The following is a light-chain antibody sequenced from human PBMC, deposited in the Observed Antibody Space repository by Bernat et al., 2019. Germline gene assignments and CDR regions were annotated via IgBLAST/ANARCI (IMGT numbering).Light chain of an antibody. CDR2: QDK. J-gene: IGLJ1*01. Sequence: SFVLTQPPSVSVSPGQTATIACSGTNFENKYVCWYQQKTGQAPVLIIYQDKRRPSGIPERFSGSSSGNTATLTIGGNQPVDEADYYCQTWDSKTYVFGTGTKVSVL. CDR3: QTWDSKTYV. CDR1: NFENKY. V-gene: IGLV3-1*01.